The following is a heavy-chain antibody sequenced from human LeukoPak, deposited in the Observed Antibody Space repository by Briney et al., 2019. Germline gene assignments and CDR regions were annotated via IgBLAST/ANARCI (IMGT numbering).Heavy chain of an antibody. CDR3: ARADSSSWSIDY. CDR1: GYTFTGYY. V-gene: IGHV1-2*02. D-gene: IGHD6-13*01. J-gene: IGHJ4*02. Sequence: ASVKVSCKASGYTFTGYYVHWVRQAPGQGLEWMGWINPNSGGTNYAQKFQGRVTMTRDTSISTAYMELSRLRSDDTAVYYCARADSSSWSIDYWGQGTLVTVSS. CDR2: INPNSGGT.